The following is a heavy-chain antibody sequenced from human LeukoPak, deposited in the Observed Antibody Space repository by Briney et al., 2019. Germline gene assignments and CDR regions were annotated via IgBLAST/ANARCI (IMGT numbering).Heavy chain of an antibody. CDR1: GFSFNNYW. Sequence: GGSLRLSCAASGFSFNNYWMHWVLQAPRKGLEWVANIKQDGSEKYYAGSVKGRFTISRDNAENSLYLQMNSLRVEDTAVYYCARTIAAADGYWGQGTLVTVSS. CDR3: ARTIAAADGY. CDR2: IKQDGSEK. D-gene: IGHD6-13*01. J-gene: IGHJ4*02. V-gene: IGHV3-7*01.